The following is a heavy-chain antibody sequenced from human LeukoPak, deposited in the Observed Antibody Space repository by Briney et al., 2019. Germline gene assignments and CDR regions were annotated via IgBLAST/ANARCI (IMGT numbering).Heavy chain of an antibody. CDR2: INHKGNVN. CDR1: GFTFSSYS. CDR3: ARGGGLDV. V-gene: IGHV3-7*03. J-gene: IGHJ6*02. Sequence: GGSLRLSCADSGFTFSSYSMNWARQAPGKGLEWVASINHKGNVNYYVDSVKGRFTISRDNAKNSLYLQMSNLRAEDTAVYFCARGGGLDVWGQGATVTVSS. D-gene: IGHD3-16*01.